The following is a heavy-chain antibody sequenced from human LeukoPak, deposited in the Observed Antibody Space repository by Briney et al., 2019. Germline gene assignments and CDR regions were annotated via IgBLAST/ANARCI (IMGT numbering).Heavy chain of an antibody. D-gene: IGHD2-21*01. CDR3: ARDKGMHSYFDY. CDR2: ISSSSSYI. Sequence: PGGSLRLSCAASGFTFSSYSMNWVRQAPGKGLEWVSSISSSSSYIYYADSVKGRFTISRDNAKNPLYLQMNSLRAEDTAVYYCARDKGMHSYFDYWGQGTLVTVSS. J-gene: IGHJ4*02. CDR1: GFTFSSYS. V-gene: IGHV3-21*01.